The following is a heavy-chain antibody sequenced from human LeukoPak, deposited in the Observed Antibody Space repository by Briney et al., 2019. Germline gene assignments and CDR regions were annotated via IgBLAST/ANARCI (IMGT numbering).Heavy chain of an antibody. J-gene: IGHJ3*02. Sequence: SETLSLTCAVSGYSISSGYYWGWIRQPPGKGLEWIGSIYHSGSTYYNPSLKSRVTISVDTSKNQFSLKLSSVTAADTAVYYCARLRLHAFDIWGQGTMVTVSS. CDR1: GYSISSGYY. CDR3: ARLRLHAFDI. CDR2: IYHSGST. V-gene: IGHV4-38-2*01.